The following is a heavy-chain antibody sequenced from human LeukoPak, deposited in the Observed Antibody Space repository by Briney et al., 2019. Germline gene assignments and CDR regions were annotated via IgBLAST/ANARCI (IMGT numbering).Heavy chain of an antibody. CDR1: GYSFTSYW. J-gene: IGHJ4*02. CDR3: ARIVSRGIAAADKLSDY. D-gene: IGHD6-25*01. Sequence: PGESLKIPCQCFGYSFTSYWIGWARPMPGKGLDWMGIIYAGDSEAKNSPSFRGQVTISADKTISTAYLQRSSLKASDTAMYYCARIVSRGIAAADKLSDYGGQGTLVTVSS. V-gene: IGHV5-51*01. CDR2: IYAGDSEA.